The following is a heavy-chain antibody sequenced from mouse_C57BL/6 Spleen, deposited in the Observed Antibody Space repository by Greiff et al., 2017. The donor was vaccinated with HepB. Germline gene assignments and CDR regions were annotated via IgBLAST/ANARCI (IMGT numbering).Heavy chain of an antibody. CDR2: IDPSDSYT. D-gene: IGHD1-1*01. CDR3: ARVTTVVATRGDFDY. J-gene: IGHJ2*01. CDR1: GYTFTSYW. V-gene: IGHV1-59*01. Sequence: QVQLQQPGAELVRPGTSVKLSCKASGYTFTSYWMHWVKQRPGQGLEWIGVIDPSDSYTNYNQKFKGKATLTVDTSSSTAYMQLSSLTSEDSAVYYCARVTTVVATRGDFDYWGQGTTLTVSS.